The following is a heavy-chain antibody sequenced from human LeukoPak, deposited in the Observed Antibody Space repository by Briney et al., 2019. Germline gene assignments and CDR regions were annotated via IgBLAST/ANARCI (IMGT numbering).Heavy chain of an antibody. Sequence: PGGSLRLSCVASGFTFSNSGMHWVRQAPGKGLEWVAFIRFDGSSKFYTDSVKGRFTISRDNSKNTLNQQMNSLRAEDTAVYYCAKDYIYGGWGNAFDIWGQGTKVTVSS. CDR3: AKDYIYGGWGNAFDI. J-gene: IGHJ3*02. D-gene: IGHD5-18*01. CDR2: IRFDGSSK. CDR1: GFTFSNSG. V-gene: IGHV3-30*02.